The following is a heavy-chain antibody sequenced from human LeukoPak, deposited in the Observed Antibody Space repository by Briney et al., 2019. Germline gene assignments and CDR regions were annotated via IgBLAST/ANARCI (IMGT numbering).Heavy chain of an antibody. D-gene: IGHD1-26*01. CDR2: IWYDGSNK. Sequence: GGSLRLSCAASGFTFSSYGMHWVRQAPGKGLEWVAVIWYDGSNKYYADSVKGRFTISRDNSKNTLYLQMNSLRAEDTAVYYCARGLGATYYYYGMDVWAKGPRSPSR. V-gene: IGHV3-33*01. CDR1: GFTFSSYG. J-gene: IGHJ6*02. CDR3: ARGLGATYYYYGMDV.